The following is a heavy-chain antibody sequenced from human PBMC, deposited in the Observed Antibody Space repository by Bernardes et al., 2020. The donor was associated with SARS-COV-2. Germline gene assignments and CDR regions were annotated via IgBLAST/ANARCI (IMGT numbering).Heavy chain of an antibody. CDR1: CGSISSSNYY. CDR2: IYYSGST. J-gene: IGHJ4*02. Sequence: ENRSLTYTVSCGSISSSNYYWGLLRQPPGKGLEWIGSIYYSGSTYYNPSLKSRVTISVDTSKNQFSLKLSSVTAADTAVYYCARQHLGGVTIFGVVTTDRYFDYWGQGTLVTVSS. D-gene: IGHD3-3*01. CDR3: ARQHLGGVTIFGVVTTDRYFDY. V-gene: IGHV4-39*01.